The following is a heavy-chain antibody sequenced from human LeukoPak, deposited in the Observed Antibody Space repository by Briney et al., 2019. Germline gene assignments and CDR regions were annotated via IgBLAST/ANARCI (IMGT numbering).Heavy chain of an antibody. D-gene: IGHD2-2*01. CDR2: IIPIFGTV. J-gene: IGHJ3*02. CDR1: GGTFSSYA. Sequence: SVKVSCKASGGTFSSYAINWVRQAPGQGLEWMGGIIPIFGTVNYAQKFQGRVTITADESTSTAYMELSSLRSEDTAVYYCARDSISQLLLGAFDIWGQGTVVTVSS. CDR3: ARDSISQLLLGAFDI. V-gene: IGHV1-69*01.